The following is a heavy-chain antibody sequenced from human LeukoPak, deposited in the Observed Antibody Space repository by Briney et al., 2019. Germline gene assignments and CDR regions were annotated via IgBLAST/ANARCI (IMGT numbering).Heavy chain of an antibody. J-gene: IGHJ4*02. CDR1: GFTLSSYE. Sequence: GGSRRLSSAVSGFTLSSYEMNWVRQAPGEGLEWVSYISSSGSTIYYADFVKGRFSLCRDNAKISRYLQMNSLRAEDTAVYYCAREWPYCSGGSCYFDYWGQGTLVTVSS. CDR2: ISSSGSTI. V-gene: IGHV3-48*03. D-gene: IGHD2-15*01. CDR3: AREWPYCSGGSCYFDY.